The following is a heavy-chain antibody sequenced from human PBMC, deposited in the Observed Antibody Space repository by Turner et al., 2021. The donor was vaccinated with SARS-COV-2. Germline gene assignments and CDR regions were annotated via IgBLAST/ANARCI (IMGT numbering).Heavy chain of an antibody. CDR3: ARHWEVAAAAYLARFDP. J-gene: IGHJ5*02. V-gene: IGHV4-39*01. CDR1: GGSISSSSYY. CDR2: IYYSGCT. D-gene: IGHD6-13*01. Sequence: QLQLQESGPGLEKPSETLYLPCPVSGGSISSSSYYWGWIRQPPGKGLEWIGSIYYSGCTYYNPSLKSRVTISVDTSKNQFSLKLTSVTAAYTAVYFCARHWEVAAAAYLARFDPWGQGTLVTVSS.